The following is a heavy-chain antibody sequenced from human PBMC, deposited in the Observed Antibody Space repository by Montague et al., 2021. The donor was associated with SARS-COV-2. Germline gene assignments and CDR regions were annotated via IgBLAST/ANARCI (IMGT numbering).Heavy chain of an antibody. CDR3: TQERGPGRTTWHYFDY. J-gene: IGHJ4*02. Sequence: CAISGDSVSSNIAAWNWIRQSPSIGLEWLGRTYYRSKWYNDYAVSVRSRITISPDTSKNQFSLQLNSATHEDTAVYYCTQERGPGRTTWHYFDYWGQGTLGTVSS. CDR1: GDSVSSNIAA. V-gene: IGHV6-1*01. D-gene: IGHD1-1*01. CDR2: TYYRSKWYN.